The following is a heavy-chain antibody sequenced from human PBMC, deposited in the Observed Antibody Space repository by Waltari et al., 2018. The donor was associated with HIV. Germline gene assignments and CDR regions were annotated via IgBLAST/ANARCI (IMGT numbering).Heavy chain of an antibody. CDR3: TTVGGGTRDY. CDR2: IKSNTDGGTT. D-gene: IGHD3-16*01. CDR1: GFTFSDAW. Sequence: EVLLVESGGGLGKPGGSLRLSCAASGFTFSDAWMGWVRQAPGKGLGWVGRIKSNTDGGTTDYAAPVKGRFTISRDDSKTTLYLEMNSLKTEDTAVYYCTTVGGGTRDYWGQGTLITVSS. V-gene: IGHV3-15*01. J-gene: IGHJ4*02.